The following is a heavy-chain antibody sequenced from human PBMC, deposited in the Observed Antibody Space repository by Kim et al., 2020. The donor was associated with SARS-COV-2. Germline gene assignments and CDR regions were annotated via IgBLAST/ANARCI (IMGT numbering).Heavy chain of an antibody. CDR1: GGTFSSYA. Sequence: SVKVSCKASGGTFSSYAISWVRQAPGQGLEWMGRIIPILGIANYAQKFQGRVTITADKSTSTAYMELSSLRSEDMAVYYCARGALIAAAGTPFDYWGQGTLVTVSS. V-gene: IGHV1-69*04. D-gene: IGHD6-13*01. J-gene: IGHJ4*02. CDR3: ARGALIAAAGTPFDY. CDR2: IIPILGIA.